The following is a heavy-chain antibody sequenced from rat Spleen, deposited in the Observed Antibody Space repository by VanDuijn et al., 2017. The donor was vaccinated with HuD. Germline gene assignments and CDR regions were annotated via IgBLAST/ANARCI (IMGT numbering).Heavy chain of an antibody. CDR1: GYSITSGYG. CDR3: ARLSYYGYNYFDY. Sequence: EVQLQESGPGLVTPSQSLSLTCSVTGYSITSGYGWNWIRKFPGNKLEWMGYINSAGSTNYNPPLKSQISITRDTSKNQFFLQLTSVIIEDTATYYCARLSYYGYNYFDYWGQGVMVTVSS. CDR2: INSAGST. V-gene: IGHV3-3*01. J-gene: IGHJ2*01. D-gene: IGHD1-7*01.